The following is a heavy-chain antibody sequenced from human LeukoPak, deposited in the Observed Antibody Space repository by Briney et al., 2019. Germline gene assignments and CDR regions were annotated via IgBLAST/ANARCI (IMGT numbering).Heavy chain of an antibody. CDR3: AKSGGYGLIDY. CDR2: IYYSGST. Sequence: PSETLSLTCTVSGASVSGSAYYWGWIRQPPGKGLEWIGNIYYSGSTYYNGSLESRVTISIDTSKSQFSLKLNSVTAADTAMYYCAKSGGYGLIDYWGQGTLVTVSS. J-gene: IGHJ4*02. CDR1: GASVSGSAYY. D-gene: IGHD1-26*01. V-gene: IGHV4-39*01.